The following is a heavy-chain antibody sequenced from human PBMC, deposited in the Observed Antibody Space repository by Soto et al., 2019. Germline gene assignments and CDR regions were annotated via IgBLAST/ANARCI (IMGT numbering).Heavy chain of an antibody. Sequence: ASVKVSCKASGYTFSDYYIHWVRQAPGQGLGWMGWINPNSGGTKYAPKFQGGVTMTRDTSITTAYMELSRLRPGDTAVYYCAREPATAKPEGIDFWGKGTLVTVSS. V-gene: IGHV1-2*02. CDR1: GYTFSDYY. CDR2: INPNSGGT. D-gene: IGHD1-1*01. J-gene: IGHJ4*02. CDR3: AREPATAKPEGIDF.